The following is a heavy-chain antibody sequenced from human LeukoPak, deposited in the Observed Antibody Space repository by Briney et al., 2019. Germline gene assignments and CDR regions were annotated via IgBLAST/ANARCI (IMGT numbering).Heavy chain of an antibody. J-gene: IGHJ5*02. CDR1: GGTFSSYA. D-gene: IGHD6-19*01. CDR3: ARPRVLDSSGWYGWFDP. Sequence: SVKFSCKASGGTFSSYAISWVRQAPGQGIEWMGGIIPIFGTANYAQKFQGRVTITADESTSTAYMALSSLRSEDTAVYYCARPRVLDSSGWYGWFDPWGQGTLVTVSS. V-gene: IGHV1-69*13. CDR2: IIPIFGTA.